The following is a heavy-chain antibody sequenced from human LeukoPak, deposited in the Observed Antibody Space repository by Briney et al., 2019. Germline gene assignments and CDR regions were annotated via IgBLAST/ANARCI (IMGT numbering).Heavy chain of an antibody. Sequence: GGSLRLSCAASGFTFSSFGMHWVRQAPGKGLEWVAIISYDGSKKYYADSVKGRFTISRDNSKNTLYLQMNSLRAEDTAVYYCARETYYYDSSGYPQSPYFDYWGQGTLVTVSS. D-gene: IGHD3-22*01. CDR3: ARETYYYDSSGYPQSPYFDY. V-gene: IGHV3-30*12. CDR2: ISYDGSKK. J-gene: IGHJ4*02. CDR1: GFTFSSFG.